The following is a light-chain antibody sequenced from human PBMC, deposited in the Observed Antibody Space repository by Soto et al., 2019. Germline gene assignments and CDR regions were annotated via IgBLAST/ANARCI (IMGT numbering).Light chain of an antibody. CDR2: GVS. J-gene: IGLJ2*01. CDR3: TSYTITSSPVV. Sequence: QSVLTQPASVSGSPGQSITISCTGTTSDVGGYNYVSWYQHHPGKAPKLLIYGVSYRPSGISNRFSGSKSGNTASLTISGLQAEDEADYYCTSYTITSSPVVFGGGTKLTVL. V-gene: IGLV2-14*01. CDR1: TSDVGGYNY.